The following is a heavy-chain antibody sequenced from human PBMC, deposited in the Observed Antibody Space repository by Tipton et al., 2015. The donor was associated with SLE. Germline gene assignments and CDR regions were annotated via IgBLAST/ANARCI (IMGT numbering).Heavy chain of an antibody. CDR1: GYSFTNYW. CDR2: IYPGDSDT. V-gene: IGHV5-51*01. CDR3: ARQLGYYDSSGYWWFDP. J-gene: IGHJ5*02. D-gene: IGHD3-22*01. Sequence: QLVQSGAEVKKPGESLTISCKGSGYSFTNYWIGWVRQMPGKGLEWMGIIYPGDSDTRYSPSFQGQVTISADKSISTAYLQWSSLKASDTAMYYCARQLGYYDSSGYWWFDPWGQGTLVTVSS.